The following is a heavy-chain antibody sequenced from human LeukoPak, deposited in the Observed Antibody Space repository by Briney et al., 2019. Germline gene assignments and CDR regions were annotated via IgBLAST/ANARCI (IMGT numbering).Heavy chain of an antibody. V-gene: IGHV4-39*07. CDR2: IYYSGST. CDR1: GGSISSSSYY. CDR3: ARTPGGVLRYFDWLNDYYYYYMDV. D-gene: IGHD3-9*01. J-gene: IGHJ6*03. Sequence: PSETLSLTCTVSGGSISSSSYYWGWIRQPPGKGLDWIGSIYYSGSTYYNPSLKSRVTISVDTSKNQFSLKLSSVTAADTAVYYCARTPGGVLRYFDWLNDYYYYYMDVWGKGTTVTVSS.